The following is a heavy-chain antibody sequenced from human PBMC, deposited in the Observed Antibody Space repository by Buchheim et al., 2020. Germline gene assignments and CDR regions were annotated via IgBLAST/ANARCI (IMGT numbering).Heavy chain of an antibody. D-gene: IGHD4-17*01. CDR3: ARVADYGDSTAHYYGMDV. J-gene: IGHJ6*02. Sequence: VQLVESGGGVVQPGRSLRLSCAASGFSFSSYAMHWVRQAPGKGLEWVTYISGSSSDTSYADSVKGRFTISRDDAKNSLYLQVNSLRAEDTAVYYCARVADYGDSTAHYYGMDVWGQGTT. CDR1: GFSFSSYA. CDR2: ISGSSSDT. V-gene: IGHV3-21*05.